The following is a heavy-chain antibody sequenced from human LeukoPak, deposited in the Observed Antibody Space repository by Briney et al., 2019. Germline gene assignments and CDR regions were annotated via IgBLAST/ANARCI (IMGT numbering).Heavy chain of an antibody. V-gene: IGHV3-21*01. CDR2: VYDSSRYI. CDR3: GRGSYIAVAGIGLFDT. Sequence: PGGSLTLSCAASGLTLSIYSINWVPHAPGKGLECVSSVYDSSRYIHYAHPVKGRYPISREHPKHTLSLDMNTLRAGDTAVYVCGRGSYIAVAGIGLFDTCGQGKLVSVSS. J-gene: IGHJ5*02. D-gene: IGHD6-19*01. CDR1: GLTLSIYS.